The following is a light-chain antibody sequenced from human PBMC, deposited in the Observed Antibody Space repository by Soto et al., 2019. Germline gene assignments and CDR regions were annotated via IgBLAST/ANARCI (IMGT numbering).Light chain of an antibody. CDR1: NSNIANNY. CDR3: SAWGNGLSGCVK. Sequence: QAVVTQPPSASGTPGQRVTISCSGGNSNIANNYVYWYQQLPGTAPKLLIYRDSQRPSGVPDRFSGSKSGTSASLAISGLRAEDEADYYCSAWGNGLSGCVKFGGGTKLTVL. J-gene: IGLJ2*01. CDR2: RDS. V-gene: IGLV1-47*01.